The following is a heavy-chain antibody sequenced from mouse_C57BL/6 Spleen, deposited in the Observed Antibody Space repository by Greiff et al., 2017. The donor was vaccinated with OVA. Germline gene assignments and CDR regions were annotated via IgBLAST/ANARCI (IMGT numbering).Heavy chain of an antibody. CDR2: IDPSDSYT. Sequence: QVQLQQPGAELVKPGASVKLSCKASGYTFTSYWMQWVKQRPGQGLEWIGEIDPSDSYTNYNEKFKGKATLTVDTSSSTAYMQLSSLTSEDSAVYYCASQATAPDYFDYGGQGTTLTVSS. J-gene: IGHJ2*01. D-gene: IGHD3-1*01. V-gene: IGHV1-50*01. CDR3: ASQATAPDYFDY. CDR1: GYTFTSYW.